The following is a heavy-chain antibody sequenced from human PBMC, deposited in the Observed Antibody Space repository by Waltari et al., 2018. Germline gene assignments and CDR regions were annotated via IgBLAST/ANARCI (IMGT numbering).Heavy chain of an antibody. CDR3: ARHDYGDLTPDY. CDR1: GGSISSYY. J-gene: IGHJ4*02. CDR2: IYYSGST. V-gene: IGHV4-59*01. Sequence: QVQLQESGPGLVKPSETLSLTCTVSGGSISSYYWSWLRQPPGKGLEWIGYIYYSGSTNYNPSLKSRVTISVDTSKNQFSLKLSSVTAADTAVYYCARHDYGDLTPDYWGQGTLVTVSS. D-gene: IGHD4-17*01.